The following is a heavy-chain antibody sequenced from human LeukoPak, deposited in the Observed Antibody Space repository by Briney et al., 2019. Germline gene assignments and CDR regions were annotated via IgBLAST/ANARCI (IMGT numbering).Heavy chain of an antibody. J-gene: IGHJ4*02. V-gene: IGHV3-30*03. D-gene: IGHD1-20*01. Sequence: GGSLRLSCAASGFTFSSYGMHWVRQAPGKGLEWVAVISYDGSNKYYADSVKGRFTISRDNSKNMLYLQMNSLRAEDTAVYYCATQASITGAVDYWGQGTLVTVSS. CDR2: ISYDGSNK. CDR3: ATQASITGAVDY. CDR1: GFTFSSYG.